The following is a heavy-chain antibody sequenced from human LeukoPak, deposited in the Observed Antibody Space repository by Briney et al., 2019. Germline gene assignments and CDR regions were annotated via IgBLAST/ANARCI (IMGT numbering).Heavy chain of an antibody. D-gene: IGHD3-22*01. CDR2: ISSSSSYI. CDR3: ARSYYDSSGYWCY. Sequence: PGGSLRLSCAASGFTFSSYSMNWVRQAPGKGLEWVSSISSSSSYIYYADSAKGRFTISRDNAKNSLYLQMNSLRAEDTAVYYCARSYYDSSGYWCYWGQGTLVTVSS. CDR1: GFTFSSYS. V-gene: IGHV3-21*01. J-gene: IGHJ4*02.